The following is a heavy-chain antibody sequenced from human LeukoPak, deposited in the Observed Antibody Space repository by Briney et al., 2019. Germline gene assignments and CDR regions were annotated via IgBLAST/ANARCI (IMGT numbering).Heavy chain of an antibody. D-gene: IGHD2-2*01. Sequence: NPSETLSLTCTVSGGSISSGGYYWSWVRQHPGKGLEWIGYIYYSGSTYYNPSLKSRVTISVDTSKNQFSLKLSSVTAADTAVYYCAGYQLLPWNWFDPWSQGTLVTVSS. V-gene: IGHV4-31*03. CDR2: IYYSGST. J-gene: IGHJ5*02. CDR3: AGYQLLPWNWFDP. CDR1: GGSISSGGYY.